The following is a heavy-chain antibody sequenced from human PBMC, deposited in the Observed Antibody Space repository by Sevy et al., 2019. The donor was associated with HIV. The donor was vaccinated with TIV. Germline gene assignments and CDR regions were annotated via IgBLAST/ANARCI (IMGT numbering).Heavy chain of an antibody. CDR2: ISAYNGNT. V-gene: IGHV1-18*01. Sequence: ASVKVSCKASGYTFTSYGISWVRQAPGQGLEWMGWISAYNGNTNYAQKLQGRVTMTTDTSTSTAYMELRSLRSDDTAVYYSARGSRYSSSVFDMDVWGQGTTVTVSS. CDR1: GYTFTSYG. CDR3: ARGSRYSSSVFDMDV. D-gene: IGHD6-6*01. J-gene: IGHJ6*02.